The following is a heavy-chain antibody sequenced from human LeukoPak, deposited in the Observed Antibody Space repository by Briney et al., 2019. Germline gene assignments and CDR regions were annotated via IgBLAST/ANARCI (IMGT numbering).Heavy chain of an antibody. D-gene: IGHD4-17*01. Sequence: SETLSLTCTVSEDSIISDYYWGWIRQTPGKGLEWIGNIYQTGSTYYNPSLKSRVTISVDTSKSQFSLKLTSVAAADTAVYYCVRVDYGYWFDPWGQGTLVTVSS. V-gene: IGHV4-38-2*02. J-gene: IGHJ5*02. CDR2: IYQTGST. CDR3: VRVDYGYWFDP. CDR1: EDSIISDYY.